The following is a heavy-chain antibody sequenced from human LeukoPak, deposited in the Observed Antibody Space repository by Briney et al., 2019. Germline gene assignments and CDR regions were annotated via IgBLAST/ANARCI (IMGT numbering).Heavy chain of an antibody. J-gene: IGHJ4*02. CDR3: ARDLGDFWSGYNFDY. CDR2: ISYDGSNK. D-gene: IGHD3-3*01. CDR1: GFTVSSNY. V-gene: IGHV3-30-3*01. Sequence: GGSLRLSCAASGFTVSSNYMSWVRQAPGKGLEWVAVISYDGSNKYYADSVKGRFTISRDNSKNTLYLQMNSLRAEDTAVYYCARDLGDFWSGYNFDYWGQGTLVTVSS.